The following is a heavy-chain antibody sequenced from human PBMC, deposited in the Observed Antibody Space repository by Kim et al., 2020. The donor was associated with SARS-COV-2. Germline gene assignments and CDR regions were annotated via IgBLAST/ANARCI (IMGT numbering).Heavy chain of an antibody. Sequence: GGSLRLSCAASGFTFSSYAMHWVRQAPGKGLEWVAVISYDGSNKYYADSVKGRFTISRDNSKNTLYLQMNSLRAEDTAVYYCARERATHAFDIWGQGTMV. V-gene: IGHV3-30*04. D-gene: IGHD1-26*01. CDR3: ARERATHAFDI. CDR1: GFTFSSYA. J-gene: IGHJ3*02. CDR2: ISYDGSNK.